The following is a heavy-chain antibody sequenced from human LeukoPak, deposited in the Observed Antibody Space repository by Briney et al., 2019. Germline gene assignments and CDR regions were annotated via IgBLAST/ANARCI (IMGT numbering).Heavy chain of an antibody. Sequence: PGGSLRLSCSASGFTFSSYAMNLVRQAPGKGLEWVSGISGSGGSTNYADSVEGRFTISRDNSNNTLYLQMNSLRAEDTAVYYCAKDARRDGYSYDYWGQGTLVTVSS. V-gene: IGHV3-23*01. D-gene: IGHD5-24*01. J-gene: IGHJ4*02. CDR1: GFTFSSYA. CDR2: ISGSGGST. CDR3: AKDARRDGYSYDY.